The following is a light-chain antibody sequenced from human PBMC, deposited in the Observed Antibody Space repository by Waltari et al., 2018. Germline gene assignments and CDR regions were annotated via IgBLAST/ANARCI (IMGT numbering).Light chain of an antibody. CDR2: GAS. J-gene: IGKJ1*01. Sequence: EIVLTQSPGTLSLSPGESATPSCRARQSVSSALAWYQQNPGQAPRLLIYGASNRATGIPDRFSGSGSGTDFSLIISRLEPEDFAVYYCQHYVSLPVTFGQGTKVEIK. CDR1: QSVSSA. V-gene: IGKV3-20*01. CDR3: QHYVSLPVT.